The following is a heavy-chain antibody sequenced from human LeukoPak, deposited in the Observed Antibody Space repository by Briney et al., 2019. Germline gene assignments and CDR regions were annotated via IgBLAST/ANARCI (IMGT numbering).Heavy chain of an antibody. D-gene: IGHD3-22*01. CDR1: GYTFTSYG. CDR2: ISAYNGNT. J-gene: IGHJ4*02. CDR3: ARLETYYYDSSGYALDY. Sequence: ASVKVSCKASGYTFTSYGISWVRQAPGQGLEWMGWISAYNGNTNYAQKLQGRVTMTTDTSTSTAYMELRSLRSDDTAVYYCARLETYYYDSSGYALDYRGQGTLVTVSS. V-gene: IGHV1-18*01.